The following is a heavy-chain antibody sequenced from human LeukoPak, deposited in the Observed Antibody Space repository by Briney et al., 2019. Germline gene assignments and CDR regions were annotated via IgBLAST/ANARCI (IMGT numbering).Heavy chain of an antibody. V-gene: IGHV4-34*01. J-gene: IGHJ6*03. Sequence: SETLSLTCAVYGGSFSGYYWSWTRQPPGKGLEWIGEINHSGSTNYNPSLKSRVTISVDTSKNQFSLKLSSVTAADTAVYYCARGIVGDGCNFLSYYYYYYYMDVWGKGTTVTISS. CDR3: ARGIVGDGCNFLSYYYYYYYMDV. CDR2: INHSGST. CDR1: GGSFSGYY. D-gene: IGHD5-24*01.